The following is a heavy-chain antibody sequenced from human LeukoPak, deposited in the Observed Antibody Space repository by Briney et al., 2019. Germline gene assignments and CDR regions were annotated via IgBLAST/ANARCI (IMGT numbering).Heavy chain of an antibody. V-gene: IGHV4-39*01. Sequence: PSETLSLTCTVSGGSISSSPYYWGWIRQPPGKGLEWIGSINYSGSTYYNPSLKSRLTISVDTSKNQFSLKLSSVTAADTALYYCARLTTRRYSYGTGDSDYWGQGTLVTVSS. D-gene: IGHD5-18*01. CDR2: INYSGST. CDR1: GGSISSSPYY. J-gene: IGHJ4*02. CDR3: ARLTTRRYSYGTGDSDY.